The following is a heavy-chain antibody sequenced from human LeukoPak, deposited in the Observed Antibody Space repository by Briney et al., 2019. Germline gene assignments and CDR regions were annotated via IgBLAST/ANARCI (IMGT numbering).Heavy chain of an antibody. J-gene: IGHJ4*02. CDR1: GYSISSGYY. Sequence: SETLFLTCAVSGYSISSGYYWGWIRQPPGKGLEWIGSIYHSGSTYYNPSLKSRVTTSVDTSKNQFSLKLSSVTAADTAVYYCASPGYSSGWYDYWGQGTLVTVSS. CDR3: ASPGYSSGWYDY. CDR2: IYHSGST. V-gene: IGHV4-38-2*01. D-gene: IGHD6-19*01.